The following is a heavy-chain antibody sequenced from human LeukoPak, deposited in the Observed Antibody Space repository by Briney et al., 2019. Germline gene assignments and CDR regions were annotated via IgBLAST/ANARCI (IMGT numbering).Heavy chain of an antibody. CDR1: GYTFTSYA. D-gene: IGHD6-13*01. CDR3: ARLGEQQLSGLDWFDP. J-gene: IGHJ5*02. V-gene: IGHV1-3*01. Sequence: ASVKVSCKASGYTFTSYAMHWVRQAPGQRLEWMGWINAGNGNTKYSQKFQGRVTITRDTSASTAYMELSSLRSEDTAVYYCARLGEQQLSGLDWFDPWGQGTLVTVSS. CDR2: INAGNGNT.